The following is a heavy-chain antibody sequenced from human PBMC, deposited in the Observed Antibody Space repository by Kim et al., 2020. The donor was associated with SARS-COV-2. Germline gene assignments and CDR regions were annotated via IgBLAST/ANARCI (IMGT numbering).Heavy chain of an antibody. V-gene: IGHV1-69*13. CDR1: GGTFSSYA. J-gene: IGHJ6*02. D-gene: IGHD5-12*01. Sequence: SVKVSCKASGGTFSSYAISWVRQAPGQGLEWMGGIIPIFGTANYAQKFQGRVTITADESTSTAYMELSSLRSEDTAVYYCARGGYGDIVATKRYYYYGMDVWGQGTTVTVSS. CDR3: ARGGYGDIVATKRYYYYGMDV. CDR2: IIPIFGTA.